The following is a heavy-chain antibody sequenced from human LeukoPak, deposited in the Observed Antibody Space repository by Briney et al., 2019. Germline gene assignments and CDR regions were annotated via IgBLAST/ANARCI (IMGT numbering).Heavy chain of an antibody. D-gene: IGHD5-12*01. CDR1: GFTFSRSW. Sequence: GGSLRLSCTASGFTFSRSWMNWIRQAPGKGLEWVANINPDGDGMRFVDSVKGRFTMSRDNAQGSLHLQMNSLRVEDTAFYYCATWTDRGYSYWGQGVLVTVSS. J-gene: IGHJ4*02. CDR3: ATWTDRGYSY. V-gene: IGHV3-7*01. CDR2: INPDGDGM.